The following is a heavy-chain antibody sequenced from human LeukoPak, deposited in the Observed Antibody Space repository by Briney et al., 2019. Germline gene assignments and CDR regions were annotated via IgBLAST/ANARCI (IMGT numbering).Heavy chain of an antibody. CDR3: ARVKYCSSTSCRGAFDI. D-gene: IGHD2-2*01. CDR1: GFTFNDYA. Sequence: PGRSLRLSCAASGFTFNDYAIHWVRQVPGKGLEWVSGISWNSGSMGYADSVKGRSTISRDNAKNSLYLQMNSLRAEDTAVYYCARVKYCSSTSCRGAFDIWGQGTMVTVSS. V-gene: IGHV3-9*01. CDR2: ISWNSGSM. J-gene: IGHJ3*02.